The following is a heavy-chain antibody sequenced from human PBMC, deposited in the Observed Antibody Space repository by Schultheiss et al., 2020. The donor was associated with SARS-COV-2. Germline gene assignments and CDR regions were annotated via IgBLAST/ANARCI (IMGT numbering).Heavy chain of an antibody. CDR1: GGSFSGYY. V-gene: IGHV4-34*01. Sequence: SETLSLTCAVYGGSFSGYYWSWIRQPPGKGLEWIGEINHSGSTNYNPSLKSRVTMSVDTSKNQFSLKLSSVTAADTAVYYCARGLAAAGGYWGQGTLVTVAS. CDR3: ARGLAAAGGY. J-gene: IGHJ4*02. D-gene: IGHD6-13*01. CDR2: INHSGST.